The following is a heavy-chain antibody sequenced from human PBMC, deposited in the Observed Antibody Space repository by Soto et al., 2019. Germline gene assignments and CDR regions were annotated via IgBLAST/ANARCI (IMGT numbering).Heavy chain of an antibody. D-gene: IGHD2-2*01. V-gene: IGHV4-59*01. CDR2: IYYSGST. CDR1: GGSISSYY. Sequence: SETLSLTCTVSGGSISSYYWSWIRQPPGKGLEWIGYIYYSGSTNYNPSLKSRVTISVDTSKNQFSLKLSSVTAADTAVHYCARRLEDIVVVPAAIMSPSADPYYYYYYYMDVWGKGTTVTVSS. CDR3: ARRLEDIVVVPAAIMSPSADPYYYYYYYMDV. J-gene: IGHJ6*03.